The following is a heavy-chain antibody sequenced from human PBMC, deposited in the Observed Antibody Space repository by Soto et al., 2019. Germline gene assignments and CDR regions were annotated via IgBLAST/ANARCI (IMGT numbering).Heavy chain of an antibody. Sequence: GGSLRLSCAASGFTFSSYWMNWGRQAPGKGLEWVANIEQDGSEKYYVDSVKGRFTISRDNAKNSLYLQMNSLRAEDTAVYYCAREIKTTAIKYYYYGMDVWGQGTTVTVSS. V-gene: IGHV3-7*01. CDR3: AREIKTTAIKYYYYGMDV. CDR2: IEQDGSEK. J-gene: IGHJ6*02. CDR1: GFTFSSYW. D-gene: IGHD4-4*01.